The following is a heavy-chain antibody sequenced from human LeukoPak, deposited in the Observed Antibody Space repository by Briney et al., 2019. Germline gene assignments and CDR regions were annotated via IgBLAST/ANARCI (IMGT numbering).Heavy chain of an antibody. J-gene: IGHJ6*02. CDR1: GGSISRSAYY. Sequence: PSETLSLTCIVSGGSISRSAYYWGWLRQPPGKGLEWIGSISDSGSTYYSPSLKSRVTISVDTSKNQCSLKLRLVTAADTAVYYCARQDIWFGELVVWGQGTTVTVSS. D-gene: IGHD3-10*01. V-gene: IGHV4-39*01. CDR3: ARQDIWFGELVV. CDR2: ISDSGST.